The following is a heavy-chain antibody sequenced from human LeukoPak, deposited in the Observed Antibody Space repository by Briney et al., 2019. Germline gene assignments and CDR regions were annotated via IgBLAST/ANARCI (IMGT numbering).Heavy chain of an antibody. CDR3: ARDRVSEYYYGSGRGIYYFDS. J-gene: IGHJ4*02. V-gene: IGHV1-2*02. D-gene: IGHD3-10*01. CDR2: INPNSGGT. Sequence: ASVKVSCKASGYTFTGYYMHWVRQAPGQGLEWMGWINPNSGGTNYAQKFQGRVTMTRDTSISTAYMELSRLRSDDTAVYYCARDRVSEYYYGSGRGIYYFDSWGQGTLVTVSS. CDR1: GYTFTGYY.